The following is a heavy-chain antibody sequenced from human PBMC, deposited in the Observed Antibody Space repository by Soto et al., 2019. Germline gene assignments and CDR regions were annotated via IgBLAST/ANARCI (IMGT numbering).Heavy chain of an antibody. CDR3: ARVPPRYSYGS. CDR1: GFTFSSYE. D-gene: IGHD5-18*01. CDR2: ISSSGSTI. Sequence: GGSLRLSCAASGFTFSSYEMNWVRQAPGKGLEWVSYISSSGSTIYYADSVKGRFTISRDNAKNSLYLQMNSLRAEDTAVYYCARVPPRYSYGSWGQGTLVTVS. J-gene: IGHJ5*02. V-gene: IGHV3-48*03.